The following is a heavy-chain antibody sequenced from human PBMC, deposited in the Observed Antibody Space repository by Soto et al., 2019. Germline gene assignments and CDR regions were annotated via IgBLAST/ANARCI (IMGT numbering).Heavy chain of an antibody. CDR3: ARKGRSSTSCYPPYYYYGMDV. CDR1: GGSISSYY. Sequence: SETLSLTCTVSGGSISSYYWSWIRQPPGKGLEWIGYIYYSGSTNYNPSLKSRVTISVDTSKNQFSLKLSSVTAADTAVYYCARKGRSSTSCYPPYYYYGMDVWGQGTTVTVSS. J-gene: IGHJ6*02. D-gene: IGHD2-2*01. CDR2: IYYSGST. V-gene: IGHV4-59*01.